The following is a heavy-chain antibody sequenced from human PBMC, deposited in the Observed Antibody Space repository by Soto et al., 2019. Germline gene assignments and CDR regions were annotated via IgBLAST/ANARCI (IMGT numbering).Heavy chain of an antibody. V-gene: IGHV4-4*02. J-gene: IGHJ4*02. Sequence: SETLSLTCAVSGGSISSSNWWSWVRQPPGKGLEWIGEIYHSGSTNYNPSLKSRVTISVDKSKNQISLRLTSVTAADTAVYYCASRSSGWYFDYWGQGTLVTVSS. CDR3: ASRSSGWYFDY. CDR1: GGSISSSNW. D-gene: IGHD6-19*01. CDR2: IYHSGST.